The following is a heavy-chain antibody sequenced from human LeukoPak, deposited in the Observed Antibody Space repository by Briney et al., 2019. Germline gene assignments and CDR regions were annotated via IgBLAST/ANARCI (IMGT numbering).Heavy chain of an antibody. J-gene: IGHJ6*03. V-gene: IGHV4-4*07. Sequence: SETLTLTCTVSGDSISNYYWSWIRQPAGKGLEWIGRMYTSGATNYNPSLKSRTTMSVDTSKNQLSLRLSSVTAADRAVYYCAREGPAASTSFYYFMDVWGKGTTVTVSS. CDR1: GDSISNYY. CDR3: AREGPAASTSFYYFMDV. CDR2: MYTSGAT. D-gene: IGHD2-2*01.